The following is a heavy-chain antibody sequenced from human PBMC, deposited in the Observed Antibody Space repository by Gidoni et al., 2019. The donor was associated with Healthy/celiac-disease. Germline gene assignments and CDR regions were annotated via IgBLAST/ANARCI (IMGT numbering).Heavy chain of an antibody. J-gene: IGHJ5*02. CDR3: ARGGAAGRDPAGTLEWLLEYNWFDP. V-gene: IGHV1-69*01. CDR1: GGTFSSYA. D-gene: IGHD3-3*01. CDR2: IIPIFGTA. Sequence: QVQLVQSGAEVKKPGSSVKVSCKASGGTFSSYAISWVRQAPGQGLEWMGGIIPIFGTANYAQKFQGRVTITADESTSTAYMELSSLRSEDTAVYYCARGGAAGRDPAGTLEWLLEYNWFDPWGQGTLVTVSS.